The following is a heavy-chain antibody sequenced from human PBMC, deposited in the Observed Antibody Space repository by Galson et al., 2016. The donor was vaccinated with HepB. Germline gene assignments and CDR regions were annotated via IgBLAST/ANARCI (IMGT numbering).Heavy chain of an antibody. CDR1: GFTVGNNY. CDR3: ARGVIVGITGDF. Sequence: SLRLSCAASGFTVGNNYMKWVRQAPGKGLEWVSLIYSGGTTYYSDSVKGRFTISRDSSKNTLYLQMNSLRVEDTAVYYCARGVIVGITGDFWGQGTLVTVSS. J-gene: IGHJ4*02. D-gene: IGHD1-26*01. V-gene: IGHV3-53*01. CDR2: IYSGGTT.